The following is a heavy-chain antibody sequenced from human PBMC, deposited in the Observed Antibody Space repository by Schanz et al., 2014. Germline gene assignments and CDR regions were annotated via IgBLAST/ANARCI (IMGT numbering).Heavy chain of an antibody. D-gene: IGHD3-10*01. Sequence: EVQLAESGGGLVQPGGSLRLSCAASGFTFSGFWMTWVRQAPGKGLEWVANIKEDGSVKDYVDSVKGRFTISRDNAKNSLYLQMTSLRAEDTAVYYCVRDILHRVYDSGSPWGQGTLVTVSS. CDR3: VRDILHRVYDSGSP. CDR1: GFTFSGFW. CDR2: IKEDGSVK. J-gene: IGHJ5*02. V-gene: IGHV3-7*01.